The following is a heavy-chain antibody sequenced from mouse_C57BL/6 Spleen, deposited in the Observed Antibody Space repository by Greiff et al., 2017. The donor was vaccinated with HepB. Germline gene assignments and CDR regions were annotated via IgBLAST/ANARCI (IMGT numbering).Heavy chain of an antibody. CDR1: GFTFSSYA. CDR2: ISDGGSYT. J-gene: IGHJ1*03. D-gene: IGHD2-3*01. CDR3: ARGRDGYYHYWYFDV. V-gene: IGHV5-4*03. Sequence: EVKLVESGGGLVKPGGSLKLSCAASGFTFSSYAMSWVRQTPEKRLEWVATISDGGSYTYYPDNVKGRFTISRDNAKNNLYLQMSHLKSEDTAMYYCARGRDGYYHYWYFDVWGTGTTVTVAS.